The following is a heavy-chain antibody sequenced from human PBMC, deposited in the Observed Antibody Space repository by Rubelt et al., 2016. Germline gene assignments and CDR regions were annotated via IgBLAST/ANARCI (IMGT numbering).Heavy chain of an antibody. CDR3: ARQVVRVGQVDY. CDR2: IYYSGST. J-gene: IGHJ4*02. CDR1: GGSISSSSYY. Sequence: QLQLQESGPGLVKPSETLSLTCTVSGGSISSSSYYWGWIRQPPGKGLEWIGSIYYSGSTYYNPSLKSVATISLDTCKNQFSLKLSSVTAADTAVYYCARQVVRVGQVDYWGQGTLVTVSS. V-gene: IGHV4-39*01. D-gene: IGHD3-10*01.